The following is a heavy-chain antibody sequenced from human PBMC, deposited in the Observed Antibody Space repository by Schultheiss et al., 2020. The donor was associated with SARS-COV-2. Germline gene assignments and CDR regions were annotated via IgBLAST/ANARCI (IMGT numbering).Heavy chain of an antibody. CDR2: IRYDGSNK. Sequence: GGSLRLSCEASGFTFSNYGMHWVRQAPGKGLEWVAFIRYDGSNKYYADSVKGRFTISRDNSKNTLYLQMNSLRAEDTAVYYCAKAPGAGYEGVLDYWGQGTLITVSS. D-gene: IGHD5-12*01. CDR3: AKAPGAGYEGVLDY. V-gene: IGHV3-30*02. CDR1: GFTFSNYG. J-gene: IGHJ4*02.